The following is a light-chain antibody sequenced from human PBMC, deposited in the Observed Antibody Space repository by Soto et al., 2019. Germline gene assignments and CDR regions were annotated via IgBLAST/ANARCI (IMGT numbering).Light chain of an antibody. CDR2: WAS. V-gene: IGKV4-1*01. CDR1: QTILYGPNNKNY. Sequence: DIVMTQSPDSLAVSLGERATINCKSSQTILYGPNNKNYLAWYQQKPGQPPKLLIYWASTRESVVPDRFSGSGSGTDFTLTISRLQAEDVAVYYGQQYYNPPQSFGQGPKVEIK. J-gene: IGKJ1*01. CDR3: QQYYNPPQS.